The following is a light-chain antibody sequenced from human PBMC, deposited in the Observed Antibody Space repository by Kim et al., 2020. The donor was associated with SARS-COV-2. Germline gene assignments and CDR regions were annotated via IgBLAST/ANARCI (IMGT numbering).Light chain of an antibody. J-gene: IGKJ1*01. CDR2: AAS. CDR3: QQSYSTPWT. Sequence: QMTQSPSSLSASVGDRVTITCRASQSISSYLNWYQQKPGKAPKLLIYAASSLQSGVPSRFSGSESGTDFTLTISSLQPEDFATYYCQQSYSTPWTFGQGTKVEIK. CDR1: QSISSY. V-gene: IGKV1-39*01.